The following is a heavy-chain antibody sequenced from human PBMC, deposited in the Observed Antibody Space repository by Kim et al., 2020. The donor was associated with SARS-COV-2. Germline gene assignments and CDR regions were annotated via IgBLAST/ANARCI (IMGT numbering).Heavy chain of an antibody. CDR1: GLTFSGYD. CDR2: SIHSRST. Sequence: AGTLSLTCAVYGLTFSGYDWSCTRLPLGKGLEGIGESIHSRSTNYNPSLKTPTTLSLDTLQNYFSLNSISVTADDLVVDYTAIYYDGSGHSFDIWAQGT. D-gene: IGHD3-22*01. V-gene: IGHV4-34*12. J-gene: IGHJ3*02. CDR3: AIYYDGSGHSFDI.